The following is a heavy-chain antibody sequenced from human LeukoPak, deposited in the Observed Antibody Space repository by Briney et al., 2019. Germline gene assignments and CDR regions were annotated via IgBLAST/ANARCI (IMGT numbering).Heavy chain of an antibody. CDR1: GGTFSSYA. CDR2: IIPILGIA. CDR3: ARVSIFGVVITPIIGFDP. Sequence: SVKVSCKASGGTFSSYAISWVRQAPGQGLEWMGRIIPILGIANYAQKFQGRVTITADKSTSTAYMELSSLRSEDTAVYYCARVSIFGVVITPIIGFDPWGQGTLVTVSS. J-gene: IGHJ5*02. D-gene: IGHD3-3*01. V-gene: IGHV1-69*04.